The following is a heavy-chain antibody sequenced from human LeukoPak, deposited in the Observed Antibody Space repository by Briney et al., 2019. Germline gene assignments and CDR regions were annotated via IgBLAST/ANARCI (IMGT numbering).Heavy chain of an antibody. CDR2: ISSNGGST. J-gene: IGHJ4*02. V-gene: IGHV3-64*01. D-gene: IGHD3-22*01. CDR3: ASGYYYDSSGYY. Sequence: PGGSLRLSCAASGFTFSSYAMHWVRQAPGKGLEYVSAISSNGGSTYYANSVKGRFTISRDNSKNTLYLQMGSLRAEDMAVYYCASGYYYDSSGYYWGQGTLVTVSS. CDR1: GFTFSSYA.